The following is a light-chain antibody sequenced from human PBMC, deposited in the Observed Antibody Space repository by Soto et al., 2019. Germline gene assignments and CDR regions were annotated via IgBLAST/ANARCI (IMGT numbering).Light chain of an antibody. Sequence: SYELTQPPSVSVSPGQTASITCSGDKLGDKYACWYQQKPGQSPVLVIYQDSKRPSGIPERFSGSNSGNTATLTISGTPAMDEADYYCQGWDSSTVVFGGGTKVTVL. V-gene: IGLV3-1*01. CDR3: QGWDSSTVV. CDR1: KLGDKY. CDR2: QDS. J-gene: IGLJ2*01.